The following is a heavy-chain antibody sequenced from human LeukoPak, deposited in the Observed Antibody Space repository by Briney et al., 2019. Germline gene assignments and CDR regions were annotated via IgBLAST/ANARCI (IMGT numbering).Heavy chain of an antibody. Sequence: SQTLSLTCTVSGGSISSGDYYWSWIRQPPGKGLEWIGYIYYSGSTYYNPSLKSRVTISVDTSKNQFSLKLSSVTAADTAVYYCARGYYYDSSGYLYYFDYWGQGTLVTVPS. D-gene: IGHD3-22*01. V-gene: IGHV4-30-4*01. J-gene: IGHJ4*02. CDR2: IYYSGST. CDR1: GGSISSGDYY. CDR3: ARGYYYDSSGYLYYFDY.